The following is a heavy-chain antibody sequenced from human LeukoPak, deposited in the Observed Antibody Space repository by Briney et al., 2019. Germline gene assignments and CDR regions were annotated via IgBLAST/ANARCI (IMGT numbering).Heavy chain of an antibody. J-gene: IGHJ4*02. CDR1: GDSISSSSYY. CDR2: IYYSGST. Sequence: SETLSLTCIVSGDSISSSSYYWGWIRQPPGKGLEWIGSIYYSGSTYYNPSLKSRVTISVGTSKNQFSLKLSSVTAADTAVYYCARSSSGWTIYFDYWGQGTLVTVSS. D-gene: IGHD6-19*01. CDR3: ARSSSGWTIYFDY. V-gene: IGHV4-39*07.